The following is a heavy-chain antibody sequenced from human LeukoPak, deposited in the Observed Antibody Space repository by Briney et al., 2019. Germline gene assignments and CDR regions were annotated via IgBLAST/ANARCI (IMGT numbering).Heavy chain of an antibody. J-gene: IGHJ4*02. CDR1: GFTFSSYW. CDR2: IKQDGSEK. CDR3: AREFSGVDGYNYYFDY. D-gene: IGHD5-12*01. Sequence: GGSLRLSCAASGFTFSSYWMSWVRQAPGKGLEWVANIKQDGSEKYYVDSVKGRFTISRDNAKNSLYLQMNSLRAEDTAVYYCAREFSGVDGYNYYFDYWGQGTLVTVSS. V-gene: IGHV3-7*01.